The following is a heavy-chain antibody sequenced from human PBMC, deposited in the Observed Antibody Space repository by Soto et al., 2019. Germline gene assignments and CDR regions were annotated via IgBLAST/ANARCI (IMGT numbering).Heavy chain of an antibody. J-gene: IGHJ4*02. CDR2: ISFDGNII. Sequence: PGGSLRLSCAASDFSFSSYAMHWIRQAPGKGLEWLAVISFDGNIIQYADSVKGRFIISRDNSKNTLYLQMNSLRGDDTAVYYCARTFDTITYYFDYWGQGTRVTVSS. D-gene: IGHD3-9*01. CDR1: DFSFSSYA. V-gene: IGHV3-30-3*01. CDR3: ARTFDTITYYFDY.